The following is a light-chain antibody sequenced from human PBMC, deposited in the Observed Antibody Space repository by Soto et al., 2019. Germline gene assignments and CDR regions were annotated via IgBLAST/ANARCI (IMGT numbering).Light chain of an antibody. CDR1: SGHSTYA. CDR3: QTWGTGGDVV. J-gene: IGLJ2*01. V-gene: IGLV4-69*01. CDR2: LNSDGRH. Sequence: QPVLTQSPSASASLGASVKLTCTLSSGHSTYAIAWHQQQPEKGPRYLMTLNSDGRHSKGDAIPDRISGTSSGAERYHTISSLQSEDEADCYCQTWGTGGDVVFGGGTKLTVL.